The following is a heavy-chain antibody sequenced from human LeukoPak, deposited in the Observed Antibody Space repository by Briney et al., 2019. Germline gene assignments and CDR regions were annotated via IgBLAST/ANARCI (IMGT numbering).Heavy chain of an antibody. CDR3: AKGAAYSYYYYYGMDV. Sequence: GASLRLSCAASGFTFSSYAVSWVRQAPGKGLEWVSAISGSGGSTYYADSVKGRFTISRDNSKNTLYLQMNSLRAEDTAVYYCAKGAAYSYYYYYGMDVWGQGTTVTVSS. CDR1: GFTFSSYA. CDR2: ISGSGGST. D-gene: IGHD4-11*01. J-gene: IGHJ6*02. V-gene: IGHV3-23*01.